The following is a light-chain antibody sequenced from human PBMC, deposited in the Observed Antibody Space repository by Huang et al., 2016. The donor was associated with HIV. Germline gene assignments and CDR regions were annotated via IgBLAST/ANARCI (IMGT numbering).Light chain of an antibody. CDR1: QSVSNT. V-gene: IGKV3-15*01. CDR3: QQYSSWPRT. CDR2: GAS. Sequence: EIVMTQSPAILSVSPGDRVTLSCRASQSVSNTRAWYQQRPGQAPRLLIYGASTRAAGVPVRFSGSGSGTDFTLTITGLQLEDLGIYFCQQYSSWPRTFGQGTKV. J-gene: IGKJ1*01.